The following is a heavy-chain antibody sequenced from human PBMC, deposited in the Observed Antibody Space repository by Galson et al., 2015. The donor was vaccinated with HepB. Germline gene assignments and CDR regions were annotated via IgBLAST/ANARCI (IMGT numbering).Heavy chain of an antibody. J-gene: IGHJ4*02. D-gene: IGHD2-8*01. V-gene: IGHV3-30*04. CDR2: TSYDGSYE. CDR3: VRDGIVLMVYDKLQY. CDR1: GFTFSNYA. Sequence: SLRLSCAASGFTFSNYAMHWVRQAPGKGLEWVAVTSYDGSYEYHADSAKGRFTISRDNSKNTLYLQMSSLRADDTAVYYCVRDGIVLMVYDKLQYWGQGTLVTVSS.